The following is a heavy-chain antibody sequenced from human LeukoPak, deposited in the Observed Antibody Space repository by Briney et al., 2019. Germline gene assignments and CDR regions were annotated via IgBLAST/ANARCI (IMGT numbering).Heavy chain of an antibody. CDR3: AIFPTTVTPVDY. Sequence: GRSLRLSCAASGFTFDDYAMHWVRQAPGKGLEWVSGISWNSGSIGYADSVKGRFTISRDNAKNSLYPQMNSLRAEDTALYYCAIFPTTVTPVDYWGQGTLVTVSS. CDR1: GFTFDDYA. D-gene: IGHD4-17*01. V-gene: IGHV3-9*01. CDR2: ISWNSGSI. J-gene: IGHJ4*02.